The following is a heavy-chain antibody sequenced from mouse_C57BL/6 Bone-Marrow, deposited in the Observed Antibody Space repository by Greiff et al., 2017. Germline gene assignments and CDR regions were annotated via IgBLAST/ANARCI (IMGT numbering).Heavy chain of an antibody. V-gene: IGHV5-6*01. CDR1: GFTFSSYG. Sequence: EVQLVESGGDLVKPGGSLKLSCAASGFTFSSYGMSWVRQTPDKRLEWVATISSGGSYTYYPDSVKGRFTISRDNAKNTLYLQMSSLKSEDTAMYYCTREGGSYARDYWGQGTSVTVSS. D-gene: IGHD1-1*02. J-gene: IGHJ4*01. CDR3: TREGGSYARDY. CDR2: ISSGGSYT.